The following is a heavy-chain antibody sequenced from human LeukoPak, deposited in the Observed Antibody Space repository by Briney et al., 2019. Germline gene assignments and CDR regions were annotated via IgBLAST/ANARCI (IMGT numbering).Heavy chain of an antibody. CDR2: INHSGST. J-gene: IGHJ5*02. CDR1: GGSFSGYY. CDR3: ARWYGSGFNWFDP. Sequence: SETLSLTCAVHGGSFSGYYWTWIRQPPGKGLEWIRQINHSGSTDLNPSLKSRVTISVDTSKNQFSLRLNSVTAADTAVYYCARWYGSGFNWFDPWGQGTLVTVSS. D-gene: IGHD6-19*01. V-gene: IGHV4-34*01.